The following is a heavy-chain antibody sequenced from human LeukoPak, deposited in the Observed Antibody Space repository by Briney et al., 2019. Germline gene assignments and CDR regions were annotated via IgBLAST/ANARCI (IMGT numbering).Heavy chain of an antibody. V-gene: IGHV4-4*07. CDR1: GGSISSYY. CDR3: ASHGDYVVVAFDI. D-gene: IGHD4-17*01. Sequence: SETLSLTCTVSGGSISSYYWSWIRQPAGKGLEWIGRIYTSGSTNYNPSLKSRVTMSVDTSKNQFTLNMRSVTAADTAVYYCASHGDYVVVAFDIWGQGTMVTVSS. J-gene: IGHJ3*02. CDR2: IYTSGST.